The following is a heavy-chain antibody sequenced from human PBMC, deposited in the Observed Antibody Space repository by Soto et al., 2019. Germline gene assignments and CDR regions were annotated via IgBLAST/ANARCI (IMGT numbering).Heavy chain of an antibody. J-gene: IGHJ5*02. V-gene: IGHV1-69*02. Sequence: SVKVSCKASGGTFSSYTISWVRQAPGQGLEWMGRIIPILGIANYAQKFQGRVTITADKSTSTAYMELSSLRSEDTAVYYCARGTSPSNWFDPWGQGTLVTVSS. D-gene: IGHD2-2*01. CDR2: IIPILGIA. CDR1: GGTFSSYT. CDR3: ARGTSPSNWFDP.